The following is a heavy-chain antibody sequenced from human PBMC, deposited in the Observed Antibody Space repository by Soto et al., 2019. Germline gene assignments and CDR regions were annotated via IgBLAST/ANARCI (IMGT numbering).Heavy chain of an antibody. V-gene: IGHV3-33*01. CDR3: ARDREWLSPSERNLGY. CDR2: IWYDGSNK. Sequence: HPGGSLRLSCAASGFTFSSYGMHWVRQAPGKGLEWVAVIWYDGSNKYYADSVKGRFTISRDNSKNTLYLQMNSLRAEDTAVYYCARDREWLSPSERNLGYWGQGTLVTVSS. CDR1: GFTFSSYG. D-gene: IGHD3-3*01. J-gene: IGHJ4*02.